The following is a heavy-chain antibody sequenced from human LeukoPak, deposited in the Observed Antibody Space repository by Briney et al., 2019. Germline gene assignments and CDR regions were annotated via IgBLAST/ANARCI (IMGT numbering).Heavy chain of an antibody. D-gene: IGHD2-15*01. CDR1: GFTFSSYA. Sequence: GGSLGLSCAASGFTFSSYAMSWVRQAPGKGLEWVSAISGSGGSTYYADSVKGRFTISRDNSKNTLYLQMNSLRAEDTAVYYCASPVVVVATREVDYWGQGTLVTVSS. CDR3: ASPVVVVATREVDY. J-gene: IGHJ4*02. CDR2: ISGSGGST. V-gene: IGHV3-23*01.